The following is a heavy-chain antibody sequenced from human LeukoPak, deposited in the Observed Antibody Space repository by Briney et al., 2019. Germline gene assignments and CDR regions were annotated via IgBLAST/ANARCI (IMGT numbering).Heavy chain of an antibody. Sequence: GGSLRLSCAASGVTFSRYGMHWVRQAPGKGLEWVAFIRYDGSNKYYADSVKGRFTISRDNSKNTLYLQMNSLRAEDTAVYYCAKEFSGYYGGQDYYYYMDVWGKGTTVTVSS. CDR3: AKEFSGYYGGQDYYYYMDV. J-gene: IGHJ6*03. V-gene: IGHV3-30*02. D-gene: IGHD3-3*01. CDR2: IRYDGSNK. CDR1: GVTFSRYG.